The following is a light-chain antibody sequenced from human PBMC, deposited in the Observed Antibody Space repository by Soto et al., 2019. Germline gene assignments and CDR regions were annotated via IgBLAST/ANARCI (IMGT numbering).Light chain of an antibody. J-gene: IGKJ4*01. Sequence: IQMTQSPSSVCASVGDRVTITCRASQHISNYLAWYQQKAGEAPKVLIYGAFTLQTGVASRFSGSGSGTDFILTISSLQPEDFATYYCQQTYSFPLTFGGGTKVEIK. V-gene: IGKV1D-12*01. CDR1: QHISNY. CDR3: QQTYSFPLT. CDR2: GAF.